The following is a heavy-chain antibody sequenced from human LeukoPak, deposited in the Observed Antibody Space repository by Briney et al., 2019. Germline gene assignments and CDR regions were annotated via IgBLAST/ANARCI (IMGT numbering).Heavy chain of an antibody. CDR2: ISGSGGST. Sequence: AGGSLRLSCAASGFTFSSYAMCWVRQAPGKGLEWVSAISGSGGSTYYADSVKGRFTISRDNSKNTLYLQMNSLRAEDTAVYYCAKGGVRGPYYFDYWGQGTLVTVSS. CDR3: AKGGVRGPYYFDY. V-gene: IGHV3-23*01. CDR1: GFTFSSYA. D-gene: IGHD3-10*01. J-gene: IGHJ4*02.